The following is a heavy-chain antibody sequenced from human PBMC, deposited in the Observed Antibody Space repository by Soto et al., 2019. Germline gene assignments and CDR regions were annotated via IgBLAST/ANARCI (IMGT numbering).Heavy chain of an antibody. D-gene: IGHD3-10*01. V-gene: IGHV5-10-1*01. CDR3: AREGPYGSGSYYSWWFDP. J-gene: IGHJ5*02. CDR1: GYSFTSYW. Sequence: PGESLKISCKGSGYSFTSYWISWVRQMPGKGLEWMGRIDPSDSYTNYSPSFQGHVTISADKSISTAYLQWSSLKASDTAMYYCAREGPYGSGSYYSWWFDPWGQGTLVTVSS. CDR2: IDPSDSYT.